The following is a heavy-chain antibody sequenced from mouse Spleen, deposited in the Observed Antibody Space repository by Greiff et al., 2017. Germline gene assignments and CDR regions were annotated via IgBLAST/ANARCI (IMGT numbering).Heavy chain of an antibody. CDR1: GFSLTSYG. J-gene: IGHJ4*01. V-gene: IGHV2-9*02. CDR3: ARDRELGSAMDY. D-gene: IGHD4-1*01. Sequence: VMLVESGPGLVAPSQSLSITCTVSGFSLTSYGVHWVRQPPGKGLEWLGVIWAGGSTNYNSALMSRLSISKDNSKSQVFLKMNSLQTDDTAMYYCARDRELGSAMDYWGQGTSVTVSS. CDR2: IWAGGST.